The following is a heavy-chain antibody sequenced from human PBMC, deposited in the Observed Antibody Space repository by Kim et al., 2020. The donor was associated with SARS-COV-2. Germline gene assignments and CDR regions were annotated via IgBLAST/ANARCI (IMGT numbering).Heavy chain of an antibody. D-gene: IGHD4-17*01. J-gene: IGHJ6*02. CDR2: IYPGDSDT. V-gene: IGHV5-51*01. Sequence: GESLKISCKGSGYSFPSYWIGWVRQMPGKGLEWMGIIYPGDSDTRYSPSFQGQVTISADKSINTAYLQWSSLKASDTAMYYCARQGEYGEATHYYYYGMDVWGQGTTVSVSS. CDR3: ARQGEYGEATHYYYYGMDV. CDR1: GYSFPSYW.